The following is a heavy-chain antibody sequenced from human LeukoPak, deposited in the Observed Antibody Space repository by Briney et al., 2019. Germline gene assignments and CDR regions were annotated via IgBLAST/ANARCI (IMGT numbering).Heavy chain of an antibody. CDR3: ARARGYGSGSYLPHY. CDR2: ISYDGSNK. D-gene: IGHD3-10*01. CDR1: GFTFSSYG. Sequence: PGGSLRLSCAASGFTFSSYGMHWVRQAPGKGLEWVAVISYDGSNKYYADSVKGRFTISRDNSKNTLYLQMNSLRAEDTAVYYCARARGYGSGSYLPHYWGQGTLVTVSS. V-gene: IGHV3-30*03. J-gene: IGHJ4*02.